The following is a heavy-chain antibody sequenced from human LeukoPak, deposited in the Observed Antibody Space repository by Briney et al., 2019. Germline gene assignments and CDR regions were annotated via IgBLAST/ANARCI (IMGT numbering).Heavy chain of an antibody. V-gene: IGHV4-30-4*01. D-gene: IGHD3-10*01. CDR3: AREVWFGELCWFDP. J-gene: IGHJ5*02. Sequence: SQTLSLTCTVSGGSISSGDYYWSWIRQPPGKGLEWIGYIYYSGSTYYNPSLKSRVTISVDRSKNQFSLKLSSVTAADTAVYYCAREVWFGELCWFDPWGQGTLVTVSS. CDR2: IYYSGST. CDR1: GGSISSGDYY.